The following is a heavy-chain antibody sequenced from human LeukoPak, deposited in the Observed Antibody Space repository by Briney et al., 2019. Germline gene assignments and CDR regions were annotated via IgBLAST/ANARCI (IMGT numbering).Heavy chain of an antibody. V-gene: IGHV6-1*01. CDR1: GDSVSSNSAA. D-gene: IGHD1-26*01. CDR2: TYYRSKWYN. Sequence: PSQTLSLTCAISGDSVSSNSAAWNWIRQSPSRGLEWLGRTYYRSKWYNDYAVSVKSRITINPDTSKNQFSLQLNSVTPEDTAVYYCARAGQLYNHSGSYYPNWFDPWGQGTLVTVSS. CDR3: ARAGQLYNHSGSYYPNWFDP. J-gene: IGHJ5*02.